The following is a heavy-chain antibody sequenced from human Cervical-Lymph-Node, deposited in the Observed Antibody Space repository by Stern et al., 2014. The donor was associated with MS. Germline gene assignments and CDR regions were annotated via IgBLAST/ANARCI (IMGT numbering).Heavy chain of an antibody. J-gene: IGHJ4*02. CDR1: GYTFTSYA. CDR2: INAGNGNA. V-gene: IGHV1-3*01. D-gene: IGHD5-18*01. Sequence: QVQLVQSGAEVKKPGASVKVSCKASGYTFTSYALHWVRQAPGQGLEWMGWINAGNGNAKYSQKFQGRVTITRDTSASTAYMELSSLRSEDTAVYYCARMRRIHLWLLDYWGQGTLVTVSS. CDR3: ARMRRIHLWLLDY.